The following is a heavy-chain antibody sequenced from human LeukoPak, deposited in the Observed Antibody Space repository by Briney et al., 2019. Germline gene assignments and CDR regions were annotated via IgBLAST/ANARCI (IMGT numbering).Heavy chain of an antibody. CDR1: GYSASDYY. Sequence: ASVKVSGKTSGYSASDYYMHWVRQAPGQGLEWMGWINPNSGGTKYGQEFQGRVTMTGDTSIGIVHMELRSLTYDDTAMYYCATPVPGYGALDVWGQGTMVTVSS. V-gene: IGHV1-2*02. D-gene: IGHD3-9*01. J-gene: IGHJ3*01. CDR2: INPNSGGT. CDR3: ATPVPGYGALDV.